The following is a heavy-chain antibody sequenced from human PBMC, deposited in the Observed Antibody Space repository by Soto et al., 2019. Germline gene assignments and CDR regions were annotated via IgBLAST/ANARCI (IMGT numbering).Heavy chain of an antibody. CDR3: ARDITLLYSEYYFDY. V-gene: IGHV1-46*01. CDR1: GYTFTSYN. CDR2: IIPSGGST. D-gene: IGHD3-3*01. J-gene: IGHJ4*02. Sequence: ASVQVSCPPSGYTFTSYNIHCVRQAPGQGLEWMGMIIPSGGSTTYAQKSQGRVTLTRDTSTSAVYMELSSLRSEDTAVYYCARDITLLYSEYYFDYWGQGTLVTVSS.